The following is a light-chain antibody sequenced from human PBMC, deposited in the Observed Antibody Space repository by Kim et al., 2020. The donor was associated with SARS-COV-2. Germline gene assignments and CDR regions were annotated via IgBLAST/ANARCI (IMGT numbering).Light chain of an antibody. V-gene: IGLV3-21*04. Sequence: APRKTARITCGGNNIGSKGVHWYQQRPGQAPVRVIYYDSDRPSGIPERFSGSNSGNTATLTISRVEAGDEADYYCQVWDSSSDHVVFGGGTQLTVL. CDR2: YDS. J-gene: IGLJ2*01. CDR1: NIGSKG. CDR3: QVWDSSSDHVV.